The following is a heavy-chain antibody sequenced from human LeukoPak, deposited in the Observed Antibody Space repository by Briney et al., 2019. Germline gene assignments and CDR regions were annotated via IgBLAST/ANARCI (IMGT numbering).Heavy chain of an antibody. Sequence: AETLSLTCSVSGASITSSFWSWIRQPPGKGLEMIGYNHYSGRGNYKPSLKGRVDISLDTSKNRVSLKLTSVTAADTAVYYCARLWRPHDYDNWFDYWGQGSLVTVSS. CDR1: GASITSSF. CDR3: ARLWRPHDYDNWFDY. D-gene: IGHD4-17*01. J-gene: IGHJ5*01. CDR2: NHYSGRG. V-gene: IGHV4-59*01.